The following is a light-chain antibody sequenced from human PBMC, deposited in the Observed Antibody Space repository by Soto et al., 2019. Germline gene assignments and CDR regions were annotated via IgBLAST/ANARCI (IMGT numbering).Light chain of an antibody. V-gene: IGLV2-14*01. CDR3: SSYTSSSTYV. CDR2: EVT. CDR1: SGEVGRYNH. J-gene: IGLJ1*01. Sequence: QSVLTQPASVSGSPGQSITISCAGTSGEVGRYNHVAWYQQHPGKAPKLMIYEVTKRPSGVSNRFSGSKSGNTASLTISGLQAEDEADYYCSSYTSSSTYVFGTGTKVTVL.